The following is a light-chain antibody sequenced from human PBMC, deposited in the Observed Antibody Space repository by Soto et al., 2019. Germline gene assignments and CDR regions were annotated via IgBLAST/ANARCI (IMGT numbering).Light chain of an antibody. V-gene: IGKV1-5*03. CDR2: KAS. J-gene: IGKJ1*01. CDR3: QQYNNYSGT. Sequence: DIQMTQSPSTLSASVGDRVTITCRARQSVNICVDWYQKKPGQAPKLLIYKASILENGVPSRFSGTGSGTEVTRTISGLQPDDFSSYYCQQYNNYSGTFGQGTKVDIK. CDR1: QSVNIC.